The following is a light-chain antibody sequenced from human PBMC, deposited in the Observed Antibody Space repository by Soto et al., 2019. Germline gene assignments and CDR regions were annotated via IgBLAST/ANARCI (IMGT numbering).Light chain of an antibody. CDR2: EVT. CDR1: DSDVGSYDL. CDR3: SSYAGTSHYV. J-gene: IGLJ1*01. V-gene: IGLV2-23*02. Sequence: QSALTQPASVSASPGQSITISCTGSDSDVGSYDLVSWYQQHPDKAPKLLIYEVTKRPSGVSNRFSGSKSDNTASLTIAGLPDEDEADYYCSSYAGTSHYVFGTGTKLTVL.